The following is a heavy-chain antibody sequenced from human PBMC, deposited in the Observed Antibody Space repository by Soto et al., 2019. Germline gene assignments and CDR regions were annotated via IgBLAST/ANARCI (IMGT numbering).Heavy chain of an antibody. J-gene: IGHJ4*02. CDR1: GGSISSGDYY. CDR3: GRVGWVAAAPFDT. D-gene: IGHD1-26*01. CDR2: IHYSGST. Sequence: PSETLSLTCTVSGGSISSGDYYWSWIHQPPRKGLEWIGYIHYSGSTYYNPSLKSRVTISVDTSISTALLELSSLTSDDAAVYFGGRVGWVAAAPFDTWGQGTLVTVSS. V-gene: IGHV4-30-4*02.